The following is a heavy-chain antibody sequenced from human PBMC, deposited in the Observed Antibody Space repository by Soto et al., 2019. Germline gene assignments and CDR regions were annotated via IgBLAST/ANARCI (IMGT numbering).Heavy chain of an antibody. Sequence: GGSLRLSCAASGFTFSSYSMNWVRQAPGKGLEWVSSISSSSSYIYYADSVKGRFTISRDNAKNSLYLQMNSLRAEDTAVYYCARVGSGEYYYYMDVWGKGTTVTVSS. CDR1: GFTFSSYS. CDR3: ARVGSGEYYYYMDV. J-gene: IGHJ6*03. CDR2: ISSSSSYI. D-gene: IGHD3-10*01. V-gene: IGHV3-21*01.